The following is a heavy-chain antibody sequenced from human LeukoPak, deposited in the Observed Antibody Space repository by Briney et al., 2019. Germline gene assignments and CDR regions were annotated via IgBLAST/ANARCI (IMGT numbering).Heavy chain of an antibody. D-gene: IGHD4-23*01. CDR2: INSNSGGT. Sequence: ASVKVSCKACGYTFTGYYINWVRQAPGQGLEWMGWINSNSGGTNYAQKFQGRVTITRDTSISTAYMELSRLRSDDTAMYYCARRSDYGGLDYWGQGTLVTVSS. J-gene: IGHJ4*02. CDR3: ARRSDYGGLDY. CDR1: GYTFTGYY. V-gene: IGHV1-2*02.